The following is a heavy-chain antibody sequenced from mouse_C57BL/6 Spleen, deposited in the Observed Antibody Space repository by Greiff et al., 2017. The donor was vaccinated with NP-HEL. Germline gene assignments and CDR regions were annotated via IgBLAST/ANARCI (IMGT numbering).Heavy chain of an antibody. V-gene: IGHV1-82*01. D-gene: IGHD3-2*02. CDR1: GYAFSSSW. CDR3: ARESRQLRLYYFDY. Sequence: QVQLQQSGPELVKPGASVKISCKASGYAFSSSWMNWVKQRPGKGLEWIGRIYPGDGDTNYNGKFKGKATLTADKSSSTAYMQLSSLTSEDSAVYFCARESRQLRLYYFDYWGQGTTLTVSS. CDR2: IYPGDGDT. J-gene: IGHJ2*01.